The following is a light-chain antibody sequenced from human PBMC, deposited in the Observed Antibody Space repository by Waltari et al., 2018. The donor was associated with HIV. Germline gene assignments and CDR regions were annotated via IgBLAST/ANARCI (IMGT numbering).Light chain of an antibody. CDR1: QTVSNNY. CDR3: HQFGSSTSYT. J-gene: IGKJ2*01. V-gene: IGKV3D-20*01. CDR2: DAS. Sequence: EIVLTQSPGTLSLSPGERATLSCGASQTVSNNYLAWYQQKPGLAPRLLIYDASSRAAGVPDRFSGSGSGTDFTLTISRLEPEDFAVYYCHQFGSSTSYTFGQGTKLEIK.